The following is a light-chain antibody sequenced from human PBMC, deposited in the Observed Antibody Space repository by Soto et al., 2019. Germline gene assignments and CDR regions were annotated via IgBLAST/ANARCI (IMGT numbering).Light chain of an antibody. CDR3: QHLINYPIT. CDR1: QGVSSH. V-gene: IGKV1-9*01. Sequence: IPLTQFPSSLSASVGDRDTISCRASQGVSSHLAWHQQKPGKAPKLLIYEVSTLQSGVPSRFSGSGSGTDFTLTISSLQPEDFATYYCQHLINYPITFGQGTRLEIK. J-gene: IGKJ5*01. CDR2: EVS.